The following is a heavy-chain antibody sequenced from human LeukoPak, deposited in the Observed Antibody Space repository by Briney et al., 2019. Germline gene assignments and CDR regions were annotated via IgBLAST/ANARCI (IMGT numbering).Heavy chain of an antibody. D-gene: IGHD5-18*01. CDR3: ARDYGYGKDYYYYGMDV. J-gene: IGHJ6*02. V-gene: IGHV3-30*04. Sequence: PGRSLRLSCAASGFTFSSYAMHWVRQAPGKGLEWVAVISYDGSNKYYADSVKGRFTISRDNSKNTLYLQMNSLRAEDTAVYYCARDYGYGKDYYYYGMDVWGQGTTVTVSS. CDR1: GFTFSSYA. CDR2: ISYDGSNK.